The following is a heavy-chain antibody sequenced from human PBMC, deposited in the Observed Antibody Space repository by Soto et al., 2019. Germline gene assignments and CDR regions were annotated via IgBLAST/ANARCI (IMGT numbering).Heavy chain of an antibody. CDR3: ARHRYCSSTSCYGYYYYYGMDV. Sequence: HPGGSLRLSCAASGFTVSSNYMSWVRQAPGKGLEWVSVIYSGGSTYYADSVKGRFTISRHNSKNTLYLQMNSLRAEDTAVYYCARHRYCSSTSCYGYYYYYGMDVWGQGTTVTVSS. D-gene: IGHD2-2*01. V-gene: IGHV3-53*04. CDR2: IYSGGST. J-gene: IGHJ6*02. CDR1: GFTVSSNY.